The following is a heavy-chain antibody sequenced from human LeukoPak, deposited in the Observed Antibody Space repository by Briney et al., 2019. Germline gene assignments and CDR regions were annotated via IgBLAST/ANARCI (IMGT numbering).Heavy chain of an antibody. CDR2: INAGNGNT. CDR1: GYTFTSYA. CDR3: ARDRPPRSGPVVVTATDAFDI. Sequence: ASVKVSCKASGYTFTSYAMHWVRQAPGQRLEWMGWINAGNGNTKYSQKFQGRVTITRDTSASTAYMELSSLRSEDTAVYYCARDRPPRSGPVVVTATDAFDIWGQGTMVTVSS. J-gene: IGHJ3*02. D-gene: IGHD2-21*02. V-gene: IGHV1-3*01.